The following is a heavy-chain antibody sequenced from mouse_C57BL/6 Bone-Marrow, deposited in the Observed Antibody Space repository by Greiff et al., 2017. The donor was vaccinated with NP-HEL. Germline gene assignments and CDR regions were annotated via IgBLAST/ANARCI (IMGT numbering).Heavy chain of an antibody. CDR3: ARYKRTTVPQYYAMDY. CDR2: IRNKANGYTT. J-gene: IGHJ4*01. CDR1: GFTFTDYY. V-gene: IGHV7-3*01. Sequence: EVQRVESGGGLVQPGGSLSLSCAASGFTFTDYYMSWVRQPPGKALEWLGFIRNKANGYTTEYSASVKGRFTISRDNSQSILYLQMNALRAEDSATYYCARYKRTTVPQYYAMDYWGQGTSVTVSS. D-gene: IGHD1-1*01.